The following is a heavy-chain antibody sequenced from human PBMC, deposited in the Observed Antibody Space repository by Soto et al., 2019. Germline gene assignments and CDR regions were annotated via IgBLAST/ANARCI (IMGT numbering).Heavy chain of an antibody. CDR2: IYYSGST. V-gene: IGHV4-31*03. D-gene: IGHD3-22*01. Sequence: SETLSLTCTVSGGSISSGGYYWSWIRQHPGKGLEWIGYIYYSGSTYYNPSLKSRVTISVDTSKNQFSLKLSSVTAADTAVYYCARSPYYYDSSGYYYVVPFDYWGQGTLVTVPQ. CDR3: ARSPYYYDSSGYYYVVPFDY. J-gene: IGHJ4*02. CDR1: GGSISSGGYY.